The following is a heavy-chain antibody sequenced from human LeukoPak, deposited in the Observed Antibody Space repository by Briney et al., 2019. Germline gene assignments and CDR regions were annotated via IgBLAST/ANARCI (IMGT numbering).Heavy chain of an antibody. CDR1: GFTFSRYG. J-gene: IGHJ4*02. Sequence: PGGSLRLSCAASGFTFSRYGMHWVRQAPGKGLEWVAVISYDGSHKYYADSVKGRFTISRDNSKNTLYLQMNSLRAEDTAVYYCAKQHDYDWEGYFDYWGQGTLVTVSS. CDR2: ISYDGSHK. D-gene: IGHD3-22*01. V-gene: IGHV3-30*18. CDR3: AKQHDYDWEGYFDY.